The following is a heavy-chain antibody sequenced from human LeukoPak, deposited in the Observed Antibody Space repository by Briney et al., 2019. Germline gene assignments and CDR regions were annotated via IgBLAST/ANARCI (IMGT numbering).Heavy chain of an antibody. D-gene: IGHD2-15*01. CDR2: IIPIFGTA. Sequence: SVKVSCKASGGTFSSYAISWVRQAPGQGLEWMGRIIPIFGTANYAQKFQGRVTITTDESTSTAYMELSSLRSEDTGVYYCARDHQSLGYCSGGSCPGRYYYYYMDVWGKGTTVTVSS. V-gene: IGHV1-69*05. CDR1: GGTFSSYA. J-gene: IGHJ6*03. CDR3: ARDHQSLGYCSGGSCPGRYYYYYMDV.